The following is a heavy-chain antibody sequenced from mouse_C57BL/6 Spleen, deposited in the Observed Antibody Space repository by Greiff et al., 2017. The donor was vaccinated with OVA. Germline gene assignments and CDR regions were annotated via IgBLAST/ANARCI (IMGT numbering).Heavy chain of an antibody. D-gene: IGHD3-2*02. Sequence: VQLQQPGAELVKPGASVKLSCKASGYTFTSYWMHWVKQRPGQGLEWIGMIHPNSGSTNYNEKFKSKATLTVDKSSSTAYMQLSSLTSEDSAVYYCAQTAQAYAMDYWGQGTSVTVSS. J-gene: IGHJ4*01. V-gene: IGHV1-64*01. CDR1: GYTFTSYW. CDR2: IHPNSGST. CDR3: AQTAQAYAMDY.